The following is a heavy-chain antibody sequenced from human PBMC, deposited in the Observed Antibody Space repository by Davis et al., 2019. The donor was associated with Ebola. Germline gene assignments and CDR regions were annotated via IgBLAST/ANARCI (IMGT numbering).Heavy chain of an antibody. CDR2: FESEDGET. D-gene: IGHD2-15*01. J-gene: IGHJ5*02. Sequence: ASVKVSCKVSGYTLSELSIHWVRQAPGKGLEWMGGFESEDGETTYAQEFQGRVTLTEDTSTDTAYMELSSLRSDDTAVYYCTSLQEGYRSGGSHYRGRWFDPWGQGTLVTVSS. CDR3: TSLQEGYRSGGSHYRGRWFDP. V-gene: IGHV1-24*01. CDR1: GYTLSELS.